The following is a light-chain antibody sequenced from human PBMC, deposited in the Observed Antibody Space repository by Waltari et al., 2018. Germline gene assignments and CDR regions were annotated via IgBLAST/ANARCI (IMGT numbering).Light chain of an antibody. J-gene: IGKJ4*01. V-gene: IGKV1-5*03. CDR2: KAS. Sequence: DIQMSQSPFTLSASVGDTVIITCRARQSISNGLAWYHHKPGKAPKPLNYKASTLASGVPSRFSVSGSGTDFSLTISSLQPDDFATYYCQQYNSYSLLTFGGGTKVEIK. CDR3: QQYNSYSLLT. CDR1: QSISNG.